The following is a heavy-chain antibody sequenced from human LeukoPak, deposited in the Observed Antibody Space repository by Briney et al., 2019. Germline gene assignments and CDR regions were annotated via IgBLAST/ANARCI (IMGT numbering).Heavy chain of an antibody. CDR2: INPSGGGT. V-gene: IGHV1-46*01. Sequence: ASVKVSCKASGYTFSGYYMHWVRQAPGQGHEWMGIINPSGGGTSYAQKFQGRVTMTSDTSTSTVYMELSSLKSEDTAVYYCARDVMKGRRQTYANWFDPWGQGTQVTVFS. J-gene: IGHJ5*02. CDR1: GYTFSGYY. CDR3: ARDVMKGRRQTYANWFDP. D-gene: IGHD3-10*01.